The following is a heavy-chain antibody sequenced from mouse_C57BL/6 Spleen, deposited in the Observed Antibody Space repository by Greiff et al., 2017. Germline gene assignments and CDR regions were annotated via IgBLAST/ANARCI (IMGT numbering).Heavy chain of an antibody. CDR2: ISSGGDYT. CDR1: GFTFSSYA. V-gene: IGHV5-9-1*02. J-gene: IGHJ2*01. Sequence: EVKLVESGEGLVKPGGSLKLSCAASGFTFSSYAMSWVRQTPEKRLEWVAYISSGGDYTYYADTVKGRFTISRDNARNTLYLQMSSLKSEDTAMYYCTTIYYGNFDYWGQGTTLTVSS. D-gene: IGHD2-1*01. CDR3: TTIYYGNFDY.